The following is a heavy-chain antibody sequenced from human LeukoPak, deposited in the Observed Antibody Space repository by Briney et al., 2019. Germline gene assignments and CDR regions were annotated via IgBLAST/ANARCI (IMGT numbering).Heavy chain of an antibody. CDR1: GDSISSHY. V-gene: IGHV4-59*11. D-gene: IGHD3-22*01. Sequence: SETLSLTCTVSGDSISSHYWSWIRQPPGKGLEWIGCIYYSGSTNYNPSLKSRVTISIDTSKNQFSLKLSSVTAADTAVYYCAREGSYASSGYYWFDPWGQGTRVTASS. CDR2: IYYSGST. CDR3: AREGSYASSGYYWFDP. J-gene: IGHJ5*02.